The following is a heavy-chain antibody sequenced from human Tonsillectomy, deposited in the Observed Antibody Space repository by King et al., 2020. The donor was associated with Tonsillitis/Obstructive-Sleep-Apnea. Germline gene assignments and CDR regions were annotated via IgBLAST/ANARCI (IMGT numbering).Heavy chain of an antibody. D-gene: IGHD2-2*02. J-gene: IGHJ4*02. Sequence: QLVQSGGGVVQPGRSLRLSCAASGFTFSSYGMHWVRQAPGKGLEWGAVISYDGSNKYYADSVKGRFTISRDNPKNTLYLQMNSLRAEDTAVYYCAKEDGYCSSTSCYTFDYWGQGTLVTVSS. CDR1: GFTFSSYG. CDR3: AKEDGYCSSTSCYTFDY. V-gene: IGHV3-30*18. CDR2: ISYDGSNK.